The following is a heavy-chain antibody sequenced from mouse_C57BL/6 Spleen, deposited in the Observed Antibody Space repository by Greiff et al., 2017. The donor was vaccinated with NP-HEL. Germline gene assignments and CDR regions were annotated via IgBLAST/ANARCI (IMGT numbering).Heavy chain of an antibody. D-gene: IGHD3-2*02. CDR1: GFTFSSYA. Sequence: EVKVVESGEGLVKPGGSLKLSCAASGFTFSSYAMSWVRQTPEKRLEWVAYISSGGDYIYYADTVKGRFTISRDNARNTLYLQMSSLKSEDTAMYYCTRDSSGYQRFAYWGQGTLVTVSA. J-gene: IGHJ3*01. V-gene: IGHV5-9-1*02. CDR3: TRDSSGYQRFAY. CDR2: ISSGGDYI.